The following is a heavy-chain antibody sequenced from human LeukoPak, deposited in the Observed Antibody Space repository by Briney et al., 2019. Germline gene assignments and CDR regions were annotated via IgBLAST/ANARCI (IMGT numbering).Heavy chain of an antibody. V-gene: IGHV3-21*01. D-gene: IGHD3-10*01. Sequence: PGGSLRLSCAASGFTFSSYSMNWVRQAPGKGLVWVSSISSSSSYIYYADSVKGRFTISRDNAKNSLYLQMNSLRAEDTAVYYCARLSRGSGRDAFDIWGQGTMVTVSS. CDR2: ISSSSSYI. J-gene: IGHJ3*02. CDR3: ARLSRGSGRDAFDI. CDR1: GFTFSSYS.